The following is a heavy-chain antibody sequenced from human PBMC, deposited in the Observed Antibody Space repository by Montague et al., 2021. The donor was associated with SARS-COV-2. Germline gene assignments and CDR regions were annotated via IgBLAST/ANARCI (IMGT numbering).Heavy chain of an antibody. Sequence: SETLSLTCTVSGVSVKNYYWSWNWQPPGKGQEWKGYVHNNAKTKSNSTLHNQISISMDPSTNQFYLGLTPVTAADAAVYYCARHHIRTMYGYRWFDPWGRGTLVTVSS. J-gene: IGHJ5*02. D-gene: IGHD5-18*01. CDR1: GVSVKNYY. CDR2: VHNNAKT. V-gene: IGHV4-59*02. CDR3: ARHHIRTMYGYRWFDP.